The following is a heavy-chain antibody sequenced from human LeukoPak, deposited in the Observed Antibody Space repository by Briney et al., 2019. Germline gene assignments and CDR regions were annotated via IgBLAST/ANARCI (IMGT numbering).Heavy chain of an antibody. CDR3: AKDIYSSSPYGMDV. V-gene: IGHV3-9*01. D-gene: IGHD6-13*01. Sequence: GGSLRLSCAASGFTFDDYAMHWVRQAPGKGLEWVSGISWNSGSIGYADSVKGRFTISRDNAKNSLYLQMNSLRAEDTALYYCAKDIYSSSPYGMDVWGQGTTVIVSS. J-gene: IGHJ6*02. CDR1: GFTFDDYA. CDR2: ISWNSGSI.